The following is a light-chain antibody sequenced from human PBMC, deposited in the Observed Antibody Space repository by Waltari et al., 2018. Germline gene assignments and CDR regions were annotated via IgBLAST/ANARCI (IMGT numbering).Light chain of an antibody. J-gene: IGKJ1*01. CDR3: QHYVRLPVT. Sequence: EIVLTQSPGTLSLSPGERATLSCWASQSVGKYLAWYQQKPGQAPRLLIYHTSNRATGIPDRFSGSGSGTDFSLTISRLEPEDFAVYYCQHYVRLPVTFGQGTKVEIK. CDR1: QSVGKY. CDR2: HTS. V-gene: IGKV3-20*01.